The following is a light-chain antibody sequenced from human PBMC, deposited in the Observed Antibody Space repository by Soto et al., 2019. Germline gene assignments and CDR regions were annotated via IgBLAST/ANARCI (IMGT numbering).Light chain of an antibody. V-gene: IGKV3-15*01. Sequence: EIIMTQSPATLSVSQGEGATLSCRTSHSISTNLAWYQHKRGQSPRLLVYGASTRATGVPARFSGSGSGAEFTLSISSLQSADFEVYYCQQYNSWPTFGGGNKVEIK. J-gene: IGKJ4*01. CDR1: HSISTN. CDR2: GAS. CDR3: QQYNSWPT.